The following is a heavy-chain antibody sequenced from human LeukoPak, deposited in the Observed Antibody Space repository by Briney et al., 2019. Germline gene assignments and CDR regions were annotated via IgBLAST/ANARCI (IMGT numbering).Heavy chain of an antibody. J-gene: IGHJ3*02. CDR3: AKKGAAGAFDI. V-gene: IGHV3-23*01. CDR1: GFTFSGYA. Sequence: GGSLRLSCAASGFTFSGYAMIWVRQAPGKGLAWVSFISAGGGRTDYADSVKGRLTISRDNSKDTLYLQMNSLRAEDTARYYCAKKGAAGAFDIWGHGTMVTVSS. CDR2: ISAGGGRT. D-gene: IGHD6-25*01.